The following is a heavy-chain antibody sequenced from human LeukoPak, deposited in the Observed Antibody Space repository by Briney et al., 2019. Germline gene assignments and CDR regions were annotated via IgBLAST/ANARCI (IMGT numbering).Heavy chain of an antibody. CDR2: ISSSSSYI. CDR3: ARGSVRSYMDV. CDR1: GSTFSSYS. V-gene: IGHV3-21*01. J-gene: IGHJ6*03. D-gene: IGHD4-17*01. Sequence: GGSLRLSCAASGSTFSSYSMNWVRQAPRKGLEWVSSISSSSSYIYYADSVKGRLTISRDNANNSLYLQMNSLRAEDTAVYYCARGSVRSYMDVWGKGTTVTVS.